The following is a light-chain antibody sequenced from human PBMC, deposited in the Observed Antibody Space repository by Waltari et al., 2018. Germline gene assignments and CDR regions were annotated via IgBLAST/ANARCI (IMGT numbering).Light chain of an antibody. CDR2: DAS. Sequence: DIQMTQSPSSVSASVGDRVTITCQASQDISNFLSWYQHKAGKAPKLLIVDASKMQTGVPYKFGGGGSGTDFTFTIDSLQPEDVATYYCQQYESLPYTFGQGTKVEI. V-gene: IGKV1-33*01. CDR1: QDISNF. CDR3: QQYESLPYT. J-gene: IGKJ2*01.